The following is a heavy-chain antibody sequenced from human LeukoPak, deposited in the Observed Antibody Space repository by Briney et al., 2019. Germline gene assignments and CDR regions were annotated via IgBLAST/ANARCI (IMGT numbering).Heavy chain of an antibody. V-gene: IGHV3-9*01. Sequence: PGGSLRLSCAASGFTFDDYAMHWVRHAPGKGPEWVSGISWNSGSIGYADSVKGRFTISRDNAKNSLYLQMNSLRAEDTALYYCAKDREMATISSAWFDPWGQGTLVTVSS. D-gene: IGHD5-24*01. CDR2: ISWNSGSI. J-gene: IGHJ5*02. CDR3: AKDREMATISSAWFDP. CDR1: GFTFDDYA.